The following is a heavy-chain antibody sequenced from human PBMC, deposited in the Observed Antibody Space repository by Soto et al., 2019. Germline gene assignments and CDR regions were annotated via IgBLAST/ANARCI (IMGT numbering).Heavy chain of an antibody. CDR1: GFTFSSYA. CDR3: AKVKGRHYVWGSYRYDY. CDR2: ISGSGGST. J-gene: IGHJ4*02. D-gene: IGHD3-16*02. Sequence: GGSLRLSCAASGFTFSSYAMSWVRQAPGKGLEWVSAISGSGGSTYYADSVKGRFTISRDNSKNTLYLQMNSLRAEDTAVYYCAKVKGRHYVWGSYRYDYWGQGTLVTVSS. V-gene: IGHV3-23*01.